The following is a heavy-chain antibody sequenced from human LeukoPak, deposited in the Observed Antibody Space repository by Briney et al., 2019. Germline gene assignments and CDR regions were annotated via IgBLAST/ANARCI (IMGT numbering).Heavy chain of an antibody. CDR3: ARGLAFDI. CDR1: GGSMSSNY. V-gene: IGHV4-34*01. CDR2: INHSGST. J-gene: IGHJ3*02. Sequence: SETLSLTCTVSGGSMSSNYWSWIRQPPGKGLEWIGEINHSGSTNYNPSLKSRVTISVDTSKNQFSPKLSSVTAADTAVYYCARGLAFDIWGQGTMVTVSS.